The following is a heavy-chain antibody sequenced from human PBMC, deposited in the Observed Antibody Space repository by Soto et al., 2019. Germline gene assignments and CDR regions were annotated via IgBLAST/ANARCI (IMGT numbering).Heavy chain of an antibody. J-gene: IGHJ5*02. V-gene: IGHV1-58*01. CDR1: GFTFTSSA. D-gene: IGHD3-9*01. Sequence: WASVKVSCKASGFTFTSSAVQWVRQARGQRLEWIGWIVVGSGNTNYAQKFQERVTITRDMSTSTAYMELSSLRSEDTAVYYCAADKTYYDILTGYPEPNWFDPWGQGTLVTVSS. CDR2: IVVGSGNT. CDR3: AADKTYYDILTGYPEPNWFDP.